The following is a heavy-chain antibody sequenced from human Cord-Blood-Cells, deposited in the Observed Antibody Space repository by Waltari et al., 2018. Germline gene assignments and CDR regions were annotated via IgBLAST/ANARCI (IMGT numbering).Heavy chain of an antibody. D-gene: IGHD6-13*01. CDR1: GYSISSGYY. J-gene: IGHJ1*01. CDR3: ARGGSSSWYEYVPPEH. V-gene: IGHV4-38-2*01. Sequence: QVQLQESGPGLVKPSETLSLTCAVSGYSISSGYYWGWIRQPPGKGLEWIGSIYHSGSTYYNPSLKVRFTISVDTSKTKFSLKLSSVPAADTAVYYCARGGSSSWYEYVPPEHWGQGTLVTVSS. CDR2: IYHSGST.